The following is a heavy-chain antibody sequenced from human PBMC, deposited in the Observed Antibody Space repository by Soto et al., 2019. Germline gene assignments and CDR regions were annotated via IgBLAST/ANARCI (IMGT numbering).Heavy chain of an antibody. J-gene: IGHJ4*02. V-gene: IGHV1-46*01. CDR1: GYTFTKFH. D-gene: IGHD3-16*01. CDR3: ARDVMGHDNYETIGYYFDH. Sequence: QVQLIQFGAEVKKPGASVKVSCRASGYTFTKFHIHWVRQAPGQGLEWMGMIDPSGGVTRDAKRYQGRITMTSYTSTSSVYMELRGLTSEDTAVYYCARDVMGHDNYETIGYYFDHWGPGTLVTVS. CDR2: IDPSGGVT.